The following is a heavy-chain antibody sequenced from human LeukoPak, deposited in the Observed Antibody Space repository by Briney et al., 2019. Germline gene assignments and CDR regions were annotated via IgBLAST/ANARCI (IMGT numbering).Heavy chain of an antibody. CDR1: GGSISNYY. D-gene: IGHD3-10*01. V-gene: IGHV4-59*01. CDR3: ARDSGTTGEVKFDP. Sequence: PSETLSLTCTVSGGSISNYYWSWIRQPPGKGLEWIGYIHYSGSTNYNPSLKSRVTISVDMSKNQYSLKLNSVTAADTAVYYCARDSGTTGEVKFDPWGQGTLVTVSS. J-gene: IGHJ5*02. CDR2: IHYSGST.